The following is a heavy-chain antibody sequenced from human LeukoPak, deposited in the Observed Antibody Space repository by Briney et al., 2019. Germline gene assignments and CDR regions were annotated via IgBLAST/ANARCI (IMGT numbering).Heavy chain of an antibody. D-gene: IGHD4-17*01. J-gene: IGHJ4*02. Sequence: SETLSLTCTVSGGSISSSSYYWGWIRQPPGKGLGWIGSIYYSGSTYYNPSLKSRVTISVDTSKNQFSLKLSSVTAADTAVYYCARGVVYGDYFGYGYWGQGTLVTVSS. CDR2: IYYSGST. CDR3: ARGVVYGDYFGYGY. V-gene: IGHV4-39*07. CDR1: GGSISSSSYY.